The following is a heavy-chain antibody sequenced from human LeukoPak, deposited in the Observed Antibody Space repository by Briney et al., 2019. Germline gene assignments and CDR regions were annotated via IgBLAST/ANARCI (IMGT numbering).Heavy chain of an antibody. Sequence: GGSLRLSCTAAGFTFSTYAMGWARQAPGKGLEWLSGIGSSGVDTYYAVSAKGRFTISRDNSKNTVYLQMNSLRAEDTAVYYCTTDSDSSSLTWGQGTLVTVSS. J-gene: IGHJ1*01. D-gene: IGHD6-13*01. V-gene: IGHV3-23*01. CDR2: IGSSGVDT. CDR1: GFTFSTYA. CDR3: TTDSDSSSLT.